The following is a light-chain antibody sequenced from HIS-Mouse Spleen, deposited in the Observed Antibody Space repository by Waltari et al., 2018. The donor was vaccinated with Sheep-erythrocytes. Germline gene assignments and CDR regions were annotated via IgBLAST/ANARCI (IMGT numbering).Light chain of an antibody. CDR1: QDISNY. J-gene: IGKJ4*01. Sequence: DIQMTQSPSSLSASVGDRVTITCQASQDISNYLNWYQQKPGKAPKLLIYDASNLETGVPSRFSGSGSETDFTDTISSLQPEDIATYYCQQYDNLLTFGGGTKVEIK. CDR2: DAS. CDR3: QQYDNLLT. V-gene: IGKV1-33*01.